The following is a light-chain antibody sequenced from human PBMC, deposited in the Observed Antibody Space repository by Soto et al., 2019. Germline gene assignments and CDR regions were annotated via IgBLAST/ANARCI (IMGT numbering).Light chain of an antibody. V-gene: IGKV3-15*01. CDR1: QSVSGN. CDR2: GAS. CDR3: QQYNNWPPST. Sequence: EIVMTQSPANLSVSPGERATLSCRASQSVSGNLAWYQHKPGQAPRLLIYGASSRATGIPARFSGSGSGTEFTLTISSLQSEDFAVYYCQQYNNWPPSTFGQGTKLEIK. J-gene: IGKJ2*02.